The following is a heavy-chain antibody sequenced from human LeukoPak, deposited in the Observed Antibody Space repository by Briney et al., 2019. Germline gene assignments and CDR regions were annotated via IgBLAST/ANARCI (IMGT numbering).Heavy chain of an antibody. D-gene: IGHD5-18*01. CDR3: ARDTGVGYSYGYDY. Sequence: PGGSLRLSCAASGFTFSSYSMNWVRQAPGKGLEWVSSISSSSSYIYCADSVKGRFTISRDNAKNSLYLQMNSLRAEDTAVYYCARDTGVGYSYGYDYWGQGTLVTVSS. CDR2: ISSSSSYI. CDR1: GFTFSSYS. V-gene: IGHV3-21*01. J-gene: IGHJ4*02.